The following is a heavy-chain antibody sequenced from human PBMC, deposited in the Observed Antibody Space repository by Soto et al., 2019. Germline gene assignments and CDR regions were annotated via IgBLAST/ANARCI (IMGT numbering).Heavy chain of an antibody. Sequence: GASVKVSCKASGGTFSSYAISWVRQAPGQGLEWMGGIIPIFGTANYAQKFQGRVTITADESTSTAYMELSSLRSEDTAVYYCARGVLQQQLVPIVGGFDYWGQGTLVTVSS. J-gene: IGHJ4*02. D-gene: IGHD6-13*01. CDR2: IIPIFGTA. V-gene: IGHV1-69*13. CDR3: ARGVLQQQLVPIVGGFDY. CDR1: GGTFSSYA.